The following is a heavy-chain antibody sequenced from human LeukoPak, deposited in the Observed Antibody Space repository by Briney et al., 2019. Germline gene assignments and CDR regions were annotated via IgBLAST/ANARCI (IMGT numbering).Heavy chain of an antibody. CDR3: ARGYEVTAIHGY. CDR2: INPNSGGT. D-gene: IGHD2-21*02. Sequence: ASVKVSCKASGYTFTGYYMHWVRQAPRQGLEWMGWINPNSGGTNYAQKFQGRVTMTRDTSISTAYMELSRLRSDDTAVYYCARGYEVTAIHGYWGQGTLVTVSS. CDR1: GYTFTGYY. V-gene: IGHV1-2*02. J-gene: IGHJ4*02.